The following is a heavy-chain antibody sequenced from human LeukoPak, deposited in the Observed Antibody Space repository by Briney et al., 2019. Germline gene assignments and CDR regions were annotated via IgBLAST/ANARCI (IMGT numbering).Heavy chain of an antibody. D-gene: IGHD3-10*01. CDR2: ISWNSGSI. Sequence: GGSLRLSCAASGFTFDDYAMHWVRQAPGKGLEWVSGISWNSGSIGYADSVKGRFTISRDNAKNSLYLQMNSLRAEDTALYYCAKDAVHENGSGSYYYWGQGTLVTVSS. V-gene: IGHV3-9*01. CDR1: GFTFDDYA. J-gene: IGHJ4*02. CDR3: AKDAVHENGSGSYYY.